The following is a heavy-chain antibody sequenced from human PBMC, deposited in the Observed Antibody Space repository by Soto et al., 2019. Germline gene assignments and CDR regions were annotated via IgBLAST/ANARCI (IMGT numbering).Heavy chain of an antibody. V-gene: IGHV1-69*13. J-gene: IGHJ3*02. CDR1: GGTFSSYA. CDR3: ARDQCSPPGCGAFDI. CDR2: IIPIFGTA. D-gene: IGHD3-10*02. Sequence: ASVKVSCKASGGTFSSYAISWVRQAPGQGLEWMGGIIPIFGTANYAQKFQGRVTITADESTSTAYMELSSLRSEDTAVYYCARDQCSPPGCGAFDIWGQGTMVTVSS.